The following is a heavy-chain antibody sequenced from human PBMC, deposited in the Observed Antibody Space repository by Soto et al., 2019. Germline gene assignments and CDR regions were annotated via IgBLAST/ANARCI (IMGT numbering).Heavy chain of an antibody. CDR3: ARWGHPGGGSCYLGGMGCYYYYMDV. Sequence: GESLKISCKGSGYSFTSYWIGWVRQMPGKGLEWMGIIYPGDSDTRYSPSFQGQVTISADKSISTAYLQWSSLKASDTAMYYCARWGHPGGGSCYLGGMGCYYYYMDVWGKGTTVTVSS. CDR1: GYSFTSYW. CDR2: IYPGDSDT. V-gene: IGHV5-51*01. J-gene: IGHJ6*03. D-gene: IGHD2-15*01.